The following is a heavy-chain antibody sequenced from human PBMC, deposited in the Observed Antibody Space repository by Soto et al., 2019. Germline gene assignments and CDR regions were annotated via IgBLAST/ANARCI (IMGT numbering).Heavy chain of an antibody. J-gene: IGHJ6*02. Sequence: PGGSLRLSCAASGFTFSDYYMSWIRQAPGKGLEWVSYISSSGSTIYYADSVKGRFTISRDNAKNSLYLQMNSLRAEDTAVYYCAKHPISSWYQAPYYYYGMDVWGQGTTVTVSS. CDR3: AKHPISSWYQAPYYYYGMDV. CDR2: ISSSGSTI. CDR1: GFTFSDYY. V-gene: IGHV3-11*01. D-gene: IGHD6-13*01.